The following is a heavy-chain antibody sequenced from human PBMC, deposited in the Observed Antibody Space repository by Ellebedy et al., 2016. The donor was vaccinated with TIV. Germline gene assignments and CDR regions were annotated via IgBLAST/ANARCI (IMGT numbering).Heavy chain of an antibody. CDR2: IYQDGSQK. Sequence: GESLKISCAASGFSFRSYWMAWVRQTPGKGLEWVANIYQDGSQKYYVGSVAGRFTISRDNAKKSLYLQMNSLRAEDTALYYCARRGSYGDYAVQVNSWFDRWGRGTLVSVSS. J-gene: IGHJ5*02. D-gene: IGHD4-17*01. CDR3: ARRGSYGDYAVQVNSWFDR. V-gene: IGHV3-7*01. CDR1: GFSFRSYW.